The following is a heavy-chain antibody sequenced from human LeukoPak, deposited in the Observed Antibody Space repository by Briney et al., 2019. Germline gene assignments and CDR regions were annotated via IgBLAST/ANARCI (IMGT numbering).Heavy chain of an antibody. CDR2: INHSGST. J-gene: IGHJ6*02. CDR1: GGSFSGYY. CDR3: ARGYSARYGMDV. V-gene: IGHV4-34*01. D-gene: IGHD2-21*01. Sequence: SETLSLICAVYGGSFSGYYWSWIRQPPGKGLEWIGEINHSGSTNYNPSLKSRVTISVDTSKNQFSLKQSSVTAADTAVYYCARGYSARYGMDVWGQGTTVTVSS.